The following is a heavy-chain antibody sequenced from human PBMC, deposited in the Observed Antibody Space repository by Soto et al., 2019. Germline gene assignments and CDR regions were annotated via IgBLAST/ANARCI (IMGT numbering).Heavy chain of an antibody. J-gene: IGHJ4*02. Sequence: WTWIRQYPGRGLEWLAYIDSSGTAFYNSSLGSRITISVDTSKNQFFLKLTSVTPADTAVYFCARSPLRGSDFWGQGTLITVSS. V-gene: IGHV4-31*02. CDR2: IDSSGTA. D-gene: IGHD2-15*01. CDR3: ARSPLRGSDF.